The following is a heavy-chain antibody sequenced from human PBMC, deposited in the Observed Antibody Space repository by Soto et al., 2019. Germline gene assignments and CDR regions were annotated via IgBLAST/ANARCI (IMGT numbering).Heavy chain of an antibody. V-gene: IGHV3-20*04. CDR1: GFTFDDYG. Sequence: EVQLVESGGGVVRPGGSLRLSCAASGFTFDDYGMSWVRQAPGKGLEWVYGINWSGGSTGYADSVKGRFTISRDNAKDSLDLQMNSLRAEDTALYYGARGIGELPSYGMDVWGQGTTVTVSS. J-gene: IGHJ6*02. CDR3: ARGIGELPSYGMDV. CDR2: INWSGGST. D-gene: IGHD3-10*01.